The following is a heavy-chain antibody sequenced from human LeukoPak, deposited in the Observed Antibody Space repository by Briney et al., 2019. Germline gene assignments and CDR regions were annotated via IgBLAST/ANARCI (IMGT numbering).Heavy chain of an antibody. J-gene: IGHJ5*02. CDR3: AASDTVSTYNWFDP. CDR2: IHYSGST. CDR1: GGSISSNTYY. V-gene: IGHV4-39*01. D-gene: IGHD5/OR15-5a*01. Sequence: SETLSLTCTVSGGSISSNTYYWGWIRRPPGKGLEWIGNIHYSGSTYYNPSLKSRVTISVDTSKNQFSLNLSSLTAADTAVYYCAASDTVSTYNWFDPWGQGTLVTVSS.